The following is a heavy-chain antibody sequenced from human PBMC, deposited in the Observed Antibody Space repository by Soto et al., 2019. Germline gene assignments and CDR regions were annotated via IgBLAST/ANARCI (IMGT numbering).Heavy chain of an antibody. CDR3: AREGIAADLDY. CDR1: GFTFSSYS. Sequence: EVQLVESGGGLVKPGGSLRLSCAASGFTFSSYSMNWVRQAPGKGLDWVSSISSSSSYIYYADSVKGRFTISRDNAKNSLYLQGNGLRAEDTAVYYCAREGIAADLDYWGQGTLVTVSS. V-gene: IGHV3-21*01. J-gene: IGHJ4*02. D-gene: IGHD6-13*01. CDR2: ISSSSSYI.